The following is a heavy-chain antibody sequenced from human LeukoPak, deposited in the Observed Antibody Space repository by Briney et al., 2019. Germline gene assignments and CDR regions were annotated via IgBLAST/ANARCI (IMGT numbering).Heavy chain of an antibody. CDR3: ARGTGDGFDY. CDR2: IHQSGST. D-gene: IGHD7-27*01. CDR1: GGSVSSGGYY. J-gene: IGHJ4*02. V-gene: IGHV4-30-2*01. Sequence: SETLSLTCTVSGGSVSSGGYYWNWIRQPPGKGLEWIGYIHQSGSTYNNPSLKSRVIISVDRSKNQFPLKLSSVIPADTAVYYCARGTGDGFDYWGLGALVTVSS.